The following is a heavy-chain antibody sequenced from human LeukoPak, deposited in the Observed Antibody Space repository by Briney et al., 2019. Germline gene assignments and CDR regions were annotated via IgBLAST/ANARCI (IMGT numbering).Heavy chain of an antibody. D-gene: IGHD3-9*01. V-gene: IGHV4-31*03. Sequence: MASETLSLTCTVSGGSISSGGYYWSWIRQHPGKGLEWIGYIYYSGSTYYNPSLKSRVTISVDTSKNQFSLKLSSVTAADTAVYYCARGGALRYFDWLSSFFGYWGQGTLVTVSS. CDR2: IYYSGST. CDR3: ARGGALRYFDWLSSFFGY. CDR1: GGSISSGGYY. J-gene: IGHJ4*02.